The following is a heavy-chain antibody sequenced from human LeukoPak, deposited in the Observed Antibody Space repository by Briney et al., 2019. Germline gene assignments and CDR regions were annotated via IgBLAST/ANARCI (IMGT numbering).Heavy chain of an antibody. D-gene: IGHD2-2*01. CDR2: IKPNNGGT. CDR3: ARARGDIVVVPAAIWFDP. CDR1: GYTFTGYY. Sequence: ASVKVTCKASGYTFTGYYMHWVRQAPGQGLEWMGWIKPNNGGTNYAQKFQGRVTMTRDTSISTAYMELSRLRSDDTAVYYCARARGDIVVVPAAIWFDPWGQGTLVTVSS. J-gene: IGHJ5*02. V-gene: IGHV1-2*02.